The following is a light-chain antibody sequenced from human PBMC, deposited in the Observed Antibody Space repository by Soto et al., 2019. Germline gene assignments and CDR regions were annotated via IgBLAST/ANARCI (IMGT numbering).Light chain of an antibody. CDR3: QQYGSSQT. CDR1: QSVSNNY. CDR2: GAS. J-gene: IGKJ1*01. Sequence: EIVLTQSPGTLSLSPGERAALSCRASQSVSNNYLAWYQQKSGQAPRLLIYGASSRATGIPDRFSGSGSGTDFTLTITRLEPEDFAVYYCQQYGSSQTFGQGTKVEVK. V-gene: IGKV3-20*01.